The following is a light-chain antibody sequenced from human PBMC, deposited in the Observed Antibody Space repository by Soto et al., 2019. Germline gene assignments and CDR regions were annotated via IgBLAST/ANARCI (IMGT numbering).Light chain of an antibody. Sequence: DIQMTQSPSTLSASLGDRVTITCRASQGISRWLAWYQQKPGKAPKVLIYDDSNLESGVPSRLSGSGSGTEFTLTISSLQPDDFATYYCQHYNSYSMYTFGQGTKLEI. CDR3: QHYNSYSMYT. V-gene: IGKV1-5*01. J-gene: IGKJ2*01. CDR2: DDS. CDR1: QGISRW.